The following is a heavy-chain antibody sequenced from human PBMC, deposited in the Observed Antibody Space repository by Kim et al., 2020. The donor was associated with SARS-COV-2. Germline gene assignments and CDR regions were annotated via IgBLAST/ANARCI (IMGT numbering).Heavy chain of an antibody. V-gene: IGHV4-59*11. D-gene: IGHD2-15*01. CDR1: GVSITSHY. Sequence: SGTLSLTCTVSGVSITSHYWTWIRQPPGKGLEWIGFVYHSGSTNYNPSLKSRVTMSVETSKNQFSLQLTSMTAADTAIYYCAREGYFDGGSFFFDSWGQGTLVTVSS. CDR2: VYHSGST. J-gene: IGHJ4*02. CDR3: AREGYFDGGSFFFDS.